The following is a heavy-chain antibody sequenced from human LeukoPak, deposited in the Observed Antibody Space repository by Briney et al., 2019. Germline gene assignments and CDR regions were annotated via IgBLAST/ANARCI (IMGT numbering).Heavy chain of an antibody. CDR2: ISSSSSTI. J-gene: IGHJ4*02. Sequence: GGSLRLSCAASGFTFSSYSMNWVRQAPGKGLEWVSYISSSSSTIYYADSVKGRFTISRDNAKNSLYLQMNSLRDGDTAVYYCARDMLPWELLPDYWGQGTLVTVSS. CDR1: GFTFSSYS. CDR3: ARDMLPWELLPDY. V-gene: IGHV3-48*02. D-gene: IGHD1-26*01.